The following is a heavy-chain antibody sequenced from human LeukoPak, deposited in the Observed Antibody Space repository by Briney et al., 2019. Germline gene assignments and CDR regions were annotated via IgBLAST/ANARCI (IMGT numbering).Heavy chain of an antibody. D-gene: IGHD3-22*01. CDR1: GGSFSGYY. Sequence: SETLSLTCAVYGGSFSGYYWSWIRQPPGKGLEWIGEINHSGSTNYNPSLKSRVTISVDTSKNQFSLKLSSATAADTAVYYCARGLENYYDSSGYYYFDYWGQGTLVTVSS. CDR2: INHSGST. J-gene: IGHJ4*02. CDR3: ARGLENYYDSSGYYYFDY. V-gene: IGHV4-34*01.